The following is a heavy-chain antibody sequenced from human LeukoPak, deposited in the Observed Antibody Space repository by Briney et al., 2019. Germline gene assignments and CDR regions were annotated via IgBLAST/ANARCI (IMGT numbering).Heavy chain of an antibody. CDR3: ARDRSDGSGYYGVYFDY. J-gene: IGHJ4*02. CDR1: GGYICSYY. Sequence: PSDPLSLTCIVSGGYICSYYWSCIRQPPGKGLEWIGHICYSGSTDYNPYLRCRVTISVDTSKNQFSLRLSSVTAADTAVYCCARDRSDGSGYYGVYFDYWGQGTL. V-gene: IGHV4-59*01. D-gene: IGHD3-22*01. CDR2: ICYSGST.